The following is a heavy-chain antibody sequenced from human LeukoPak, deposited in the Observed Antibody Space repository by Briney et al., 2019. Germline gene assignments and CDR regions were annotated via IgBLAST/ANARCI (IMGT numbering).Heavy chain of an antibody. CDR2: ISAYNGNT. D-gene: IGHD3-22*01. CDR3: ARPVQYYYDSSGYYGDDAFDI. V-gene: IGHV1-18*01. J-gene: IGHJ3*02. CDR1: GYTFTSYG. Sequence: ASVKVSCKASGYTFTSYGISWVRQAPGQGLEWMGRISAYNGNTNYAQKLQGRVTMTTDTSTSTAYMELRSLRSDDTAVYYCARPVQYYYDSSGYYGDDAFDIWGQGTMVTVSS.